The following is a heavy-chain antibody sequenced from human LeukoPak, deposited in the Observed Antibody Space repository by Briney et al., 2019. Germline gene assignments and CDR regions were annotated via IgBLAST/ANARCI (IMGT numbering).Heavy chain of an antibody. D-gene: IGHD3-22*01. CDR2: IFSDGSNA. Sequence: GGSLRLSCAASGFTFSYYGMLWVRQVPGKGLAWVVGIFSDGSNAYYADSVKGQFTVSRDNSKSMLYLQMNSLRAEDTAIYYCARDADTSGNFSFFDLWGQGTLVTVSS. J-gene: IGHJ4*02. CDR1: GFTFSYYG. V-gene: IGHV3-33*01. CDR3: ARDADTSGNFSFFDL.